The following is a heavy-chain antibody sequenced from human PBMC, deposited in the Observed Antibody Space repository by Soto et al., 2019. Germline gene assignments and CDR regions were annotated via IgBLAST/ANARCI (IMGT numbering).Heavy chain of an antibody. Sequence: SETLSLTCTVPGGSVNIGTNYWSWIRQSPGQGLEWIGYFHYSLNTNYNPSLKSRVIISVDTSKNQFFLKLTSVTAADTAMYYCAKTKEGGFDPWGQGILVTVSS. CDR1: GGSVNIGTNY. D-gene: IGHD3-16*01. CDR2: FHYSLNT. CDR3: AKTKEGGFDP. V-gene: IGHV4-61*01. J-gene: IGHJ5*02.